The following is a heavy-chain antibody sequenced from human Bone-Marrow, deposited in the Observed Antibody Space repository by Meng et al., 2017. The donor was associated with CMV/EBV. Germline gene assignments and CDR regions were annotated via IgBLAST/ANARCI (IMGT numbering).Heavy chain of an antibody. J-gene: IGHJ4*02. D-gene: IGHD3-10*01. V-gene: IGHV1-8*01. CDR2: MKPDSGKT. Sequence: SEYSFNTYDVNWVRQATGQGPEWMGWMKPDSGKTGYAQKFQGRVTMTRDTSISTAYMELSSLRSEDTAVYYCARGPPNEIFGSGSPDWGQGTLVTVSS. CDR3: ARGPPNEIFGSGSPD. CDR1: EYSFNTYD.